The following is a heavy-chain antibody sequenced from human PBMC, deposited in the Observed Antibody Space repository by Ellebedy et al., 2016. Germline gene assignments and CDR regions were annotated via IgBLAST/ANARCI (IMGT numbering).Heavy chain of an antibody. CDR3: ARGGYGHGFDI. J-gene: IGHJ3*02. D-gene: IGHD4-17*01. CDR1: GFTFSDFS. CDR2: ISYDGTNK. Sequence: GESLKISXAASGFTFSDFSMNWVRQAPGKGLEWVAVISYDGTNKYYGDSVKGRFTISRDNSKNTLFLQMTSLRAEDTAAYYCARGGYGHGFDIWGPGTVVTVSS. V-gene: IGHV3-30*03.